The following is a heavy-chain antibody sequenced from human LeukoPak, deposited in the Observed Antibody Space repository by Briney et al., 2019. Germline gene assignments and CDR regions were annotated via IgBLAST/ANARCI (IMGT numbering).Heavy chain of an antibody. D-gene: IGHD4-11*01. V-gene: IGHV3-30*03. J-gene: IGHJ6*02. CDR3: ARALGTTVTSAYYYYYYGMDV. CDR2: ISYDGSNK. Sequence: GRSLRLSCAASGFTLSSYGMHWVRQAPGKGLEWVAVISYDGSNKYYADSVKGRFTISRDNSKNTLYLQMNSLRAEDTAVYYCARALGTTVTSAYYYYYYGMDVWGQGTTVTVSS. CDR1: GFTLSSYG.